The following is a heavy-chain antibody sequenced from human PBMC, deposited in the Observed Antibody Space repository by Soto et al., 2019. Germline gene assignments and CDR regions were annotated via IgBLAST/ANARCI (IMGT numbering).Heavy chain of an antibody. J-gene: IGHJ4*02. D-gene: IGHD3-3*01. Sequence: GSLRLSCSASGFTFTSYAMSWVRQAPGKGLEWVSGISGSGGETKSADSVKGRFTISRNNFKNMLYLRMNSLKAVDTAVYYCAKHDFWTLYNTGLDSWGQGTLVTVSS. CDR1: GFTFTSYA. V-gene: IGHV3-23*01. CDR2: ISGSGGET. CDR3: AKHDFWTLYNTGLDS.